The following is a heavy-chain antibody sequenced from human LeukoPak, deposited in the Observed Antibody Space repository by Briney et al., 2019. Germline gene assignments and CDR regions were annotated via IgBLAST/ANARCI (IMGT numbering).Heavy chain of an antibody. CDR3: ARGATSEFS. CDR2: VNPKGGAT. J-gene: IGHJ3*01. Sequence: WASVKVSRKGSGYSFLDFYVHWVRQAPGQGLEWMGWVNPKGGATNYAQKFQGRVTMTRDTSITTAYMELARLRFDDTAVYYCARGATSEFSWGQGTMVTVSS. D-gene: IGHD5-12*01. V-gene: IGHV1-2*02. CDR1: GYSFLDFY.